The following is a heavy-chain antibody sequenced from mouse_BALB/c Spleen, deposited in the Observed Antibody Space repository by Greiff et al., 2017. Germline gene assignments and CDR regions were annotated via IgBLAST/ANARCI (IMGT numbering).Heavy chain of an antibody. V-gene: IGHV1-15*01. CDR1: GYTFTDYE. CDR3: TRPYY. Sequence: VQLQQPGAELVRPGASVTLSCKASGYTFTDYEMHWVKQTPVHGLEWIGAIDPETGGTAYNQKFKGKATLTADKSSSTAYMELRSLTSEDSAVYYCTRPYYWGQGTTLTVSS. J-gene: IGHJ2*01. CDR2: IDPETGGT.